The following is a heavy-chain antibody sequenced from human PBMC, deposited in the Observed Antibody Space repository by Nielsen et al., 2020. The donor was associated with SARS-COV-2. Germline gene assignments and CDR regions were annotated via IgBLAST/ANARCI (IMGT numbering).Heavy chain of an antibody. V-gene: IGHV3-7*01. J-gene: IGHJ6*02. CDR1: GFTFSSYG. CDR3: ARVTGDIVVVPAAREYYYYYYGMDV. CDR2: IKQDGSEK. Sequence: GESLKISCAASGFTFSSYGMHWVRQAPGKGLEWVANIKQDGSEKYYVDSVKGRFTISRDNAKNSLYLQMNSLRAEDTAVYYCARVTGDIVVVPAAREYYYYYYGMDVWGQGTTVTVSS. D-gene: IGHD2-2*01.